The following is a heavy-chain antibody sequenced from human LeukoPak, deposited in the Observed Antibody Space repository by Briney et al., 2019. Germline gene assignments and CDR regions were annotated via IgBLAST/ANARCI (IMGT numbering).Heavy chain of an antibody. CDR2: FDPEDGET. Sequence: ASVKVSCKVSGYTLTELSMHWVRQAPGKGLEWMGGFDPEDGETIYAQKFQGRVTMTEDTSTDTAYMELSSLRSEDTAVYYCAAYVWGSYRYLSPFDYWGQGTLVTVSS. J-gene: IGHJ4*02. CDR1: GYTLTELS. CDR3: AAYVWGSYRYLSPFDY. D-gene: IGHD3-16*02. V-gene: IGHV1-24*01.